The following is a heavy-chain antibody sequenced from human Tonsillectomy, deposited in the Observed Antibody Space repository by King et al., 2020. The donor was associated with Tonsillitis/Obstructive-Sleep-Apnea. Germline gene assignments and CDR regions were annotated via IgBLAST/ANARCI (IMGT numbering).Heavy chain of an antibody. Sequence: QLVQSGAEVKKPGASVKVSCKASGYTFTGYYMHWVRQAPGQWLEWIGRIIPKSCGTNYAQKVQGRVTMTRDASISTAYMELSRLRSDDTAMYYCARVDGTAFDIWGQGTMVTVSS. CDR1: GYTFTGYY. CDR3: ARVDGTAFDI. CDR2: IIPKSCGT. V-gene: IGHV1-2*06. D-gene: IGHD3/OR15-3a*01. J-gene: IGHJ3*02.